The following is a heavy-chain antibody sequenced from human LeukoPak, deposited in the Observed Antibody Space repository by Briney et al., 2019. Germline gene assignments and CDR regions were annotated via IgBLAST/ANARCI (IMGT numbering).Heavy chain of an antibody. D-gene: IGHD6-6*01. CDR2: ICYSGST. CDR3: ARVGASSSSQGDWFDP. J-gene: IGHJ5*02. CDR1: GGSISSRSYY. V-gene: IGHV4-39*01. Sequence: PSETLSLTCTVSGGSISSRSYYWGWIRQPPGKGLEWIGSICYSGSTYYNPSLKSRVTISVATSKNQSSMQLSSVTAADTAVYYSARVGASSSSQGDWFDPWGQGTLVTVSS.